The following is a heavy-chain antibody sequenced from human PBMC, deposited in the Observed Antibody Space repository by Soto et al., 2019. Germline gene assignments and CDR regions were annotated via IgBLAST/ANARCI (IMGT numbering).Heavy chain of an antibody. V-gene: IGHV4-31*03. CDR3: ARTTSPRSGFDY. CDR1: GGSISSGGYY. D-gene: IGHD1-1*01. Sequence: PSETLSLTCSVSGGSISSGGYYWSWIRQHPGKGLEWIGYNYYSGSTYYNPSLKSRVTISLDTSKNQFSLKLSSVTAADTAVYYCARTTSPRSGFDYWGQGPLVTVSS. J-gene: IGHJ4*02. CDR2: NYYSGST.